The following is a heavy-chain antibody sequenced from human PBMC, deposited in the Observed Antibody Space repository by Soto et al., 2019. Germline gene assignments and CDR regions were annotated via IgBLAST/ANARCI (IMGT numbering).Heavy chain of an antibody. Sequence: QPGGSLRLSCAASGFTFSNYAMNWVRQAPGKGLEWVALISFDGSDKYYADSLKGRFTISRDNSKNTLFLQMNSLRADDAAMYYCARSLYYDNSGYHLREFDYWGQGTLVTVSS. CDR1: GFTFSNYA. V-gene: IGHV3-30*03. J-gene: IGHJ4*02. CDR3: ARSLYYDNSGYHLREFDY. CDR2: ISFDGSDK. D-gene: IGHD3-22*01.